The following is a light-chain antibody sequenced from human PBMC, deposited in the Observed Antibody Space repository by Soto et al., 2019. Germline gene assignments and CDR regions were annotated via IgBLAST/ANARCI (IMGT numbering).Light chain of an antibody. CDR2: AAS. J-gene: IGKJ4*01. V-gene: IGKV1-9*01. CDR1: QGISSY. CDR3: QQLNSYPTG. Sequence: DIQLTQSPSFLSASVGDRVTITCRASQGISSYLAWYQQKPGKAPKLLIYAASTLQSGVPSRFSGSGSGTEFTLTISSLQPEDFATYYCQQLNSYPTGFGGGTKVDIK.